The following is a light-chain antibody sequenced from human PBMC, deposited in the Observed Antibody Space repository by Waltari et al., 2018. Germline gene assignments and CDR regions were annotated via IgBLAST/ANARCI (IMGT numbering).Light chain of an antibody. V-gene: IGKV3-20*01. J-gene: IGKJ2*01. Sequence: EIVLTQSPGPLSLSPGERVTLSCRASQNFDINRLAWYQQKFGQTPRLLIYGASNRAAGIPDSFSVSASGTDFTLTISRLEPQDVAVYYCQQYGDSSFTFGQGTKLEIK. CDR1: QNFDINR. CDR3: QQYGDSSFT. CDR2: GAS.